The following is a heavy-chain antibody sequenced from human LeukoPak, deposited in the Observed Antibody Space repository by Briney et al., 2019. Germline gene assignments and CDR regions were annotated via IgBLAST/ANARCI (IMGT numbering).Heavy chain of an antibody. Sequence: PSETLSLTCTVSGYSISSGYYWGWLRQPPGKGLEWIGSIYHSGSTYYNPSLKSRVTISVDTSKNQFSLKLSSVTAADTAVYYCARKNVVVVAATLLNYFDYWGQGTLVTVSS. CDR1: GYSISSGYY. J-gene: IGHJ4*02. D-gene: IGHD2-15*01. CDR3: ARKNVVVVAATLLNYFDY. V-gene: IGHV4-38-2*02. CDR2: IYHSGST.